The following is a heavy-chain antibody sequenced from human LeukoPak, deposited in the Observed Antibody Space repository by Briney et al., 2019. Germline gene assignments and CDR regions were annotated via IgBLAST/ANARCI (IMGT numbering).Heavy chain of an antibody. CDR3: ARASLSEIIAAEAFFDS. Sequence: GGSLRLSCAAFGFTFSSYAMSWVRQAPGKGLEWVSSISGSSTYIYSANSLKGRFSISRDNAKNSLYLQMNSLRAEDTAVYFCARASLSEIIAAEAFFDSWGQGTLVSVSS. CDR1: GFTFSSYA. D-gene: IGHD6-13*01. J-gene: IGHJ4*02. CDR2: ISGSSTYI. V-gene: IGHV3-21*01.